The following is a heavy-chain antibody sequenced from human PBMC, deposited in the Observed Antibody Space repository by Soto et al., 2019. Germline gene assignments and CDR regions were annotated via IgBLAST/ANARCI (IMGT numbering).Heavy chain of an antibody. CDR1: GYSFTTYW. Sequence: PGESLKISCKGSGYSFTTYWIGWVRQMPGKGLEWMGRIDPSDSYTNYNPSFQGHVTISVERSSTTAYLQWSTLKASDTAMSYCKTTSYSNTRAYYPLPRDPCAVSAQGTM. CDR3: KTTSYSNTRAYYPLPRDPCAV. D-gene: IGHD3-10*01. J-gene: IGHJ3*01. CDR2: IDPSDSYT. V-gene: IGHV5-10-1*01.